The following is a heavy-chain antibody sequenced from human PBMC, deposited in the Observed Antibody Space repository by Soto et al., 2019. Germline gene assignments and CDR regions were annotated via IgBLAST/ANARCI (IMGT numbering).Heavy chain of an antibody. CDR2: IYPGDSDT. Sequence: GESLKISCKGSGYSFTSYCIGWVRQMPGKGLEWMGIIYPGDSDTRYSPSFQGQVTISADKSISTAYLQWSSLKASDTAMYYCARQIVPAAENYYYYGMDVWGQGTTVTVSS. D-gene: IGHD2-2*01. CDR1: GYSFTSYC. V-gene: IGHV5-51*01. J-gene: IGHJ6*02. CDR3: ARQIVPAAENYYYYGMDV.